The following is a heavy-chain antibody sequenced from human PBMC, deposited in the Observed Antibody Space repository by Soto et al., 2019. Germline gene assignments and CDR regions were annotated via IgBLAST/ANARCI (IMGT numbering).Heavy chain of an antibody. D-gene: IGHD1-26*01. CDR3: VRDRVDWEAYYYYYGMDV. J-gene: IGHJ6*02. V-gene: IGHV3-33*01. Sequence: QVQLVESGGGVVQPGRSLRLSCAASAFNFSSYGMHWVRQAPGKGMEWVAVIWYDGSNKYYADSVKGRFTISRDNSKNTLYLQMNSLRAEATAVYYSVRDRVDWEAYYYYYGMDVWGQGTTVTVSS. CDR2: IWYDGSNK. CDR1: AFNFSSYG.